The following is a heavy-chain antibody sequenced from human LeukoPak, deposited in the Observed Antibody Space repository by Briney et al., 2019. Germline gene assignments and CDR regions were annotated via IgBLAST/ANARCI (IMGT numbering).Heavy chain of an antibody. J-gene: IGHJ4*02. CDR3: ARRPRVVGAAPRTFDY. CDR2: INHSGST. Sequence: PSETLSLTCAVYGGSFSGYYWSWIRQPPGKGLEWIGEINHSGSTNYNPSLKSRVTISIDTSKNQFSLKLSSVTAADTAVYYCARRPRVVGAAPRTFDYWGQGTLVTVSS. V-gene: IGHV4-34*01. D-gene: IGHD1-26*01. CDR1: GGSFSGYY.